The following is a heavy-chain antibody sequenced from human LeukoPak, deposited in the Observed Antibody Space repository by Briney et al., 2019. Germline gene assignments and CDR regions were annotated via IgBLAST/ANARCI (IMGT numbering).Heavy chain of an antibody. CDR2: IYYSGST. CDR1: GGSVSSGSYY. Sequence: SETLSLTCTVSGGSVSSGSYYWSWIRQPPGKGLEWIGYIYYSGSTNYNPSLKSRVTISVDTSKNQFSLKLSSVTAADTAVYYCARAASDFWSGYYYYYMGVWGKGTTVTVSS. V-gene: IGHV4-61*01. J-gene: IGHJ6*03. CDR3: ARAASDFWSGYYYYYMGV. D-gene: IGHD3-3*01.